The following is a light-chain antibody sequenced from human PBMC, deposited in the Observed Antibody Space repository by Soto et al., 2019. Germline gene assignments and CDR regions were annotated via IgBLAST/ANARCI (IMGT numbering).Light chain of an antibody. V-gene: IGLV2-23*01. CDR1: SSDVGSYNL. CDR2: EGS. CDR3: CSYAGSSTYV. J-gene: IGLJ1*01. Sequence: QSVLTQPAPVSGSPGQSITISCTGASSDVGSYNLVSWYQQHPGKAPKLTIYEGSKRPSGVSNRFSGSKSGNTASLTISGLQAEDEADYYCCSYAGSSTYVFGTGTKVTVL.